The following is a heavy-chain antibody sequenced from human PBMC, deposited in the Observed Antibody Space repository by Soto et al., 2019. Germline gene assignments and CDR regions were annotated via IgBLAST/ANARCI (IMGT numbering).Heavy chain of an antibody. CDR3: ARDRVYSRYGDYGGFDP. CDR2: IYYSGST. CDR1: DSSISSGGYY. Sequence: PSETLSLTSTIADSSISSGGYYLSWIRQHPGKGLEWIGYIYYSGSTYYNPSLESRVTISVDTSKNQFSLKLSSVTAADTAVYYCARDRVYSRYGDYGGFDPWGQGTLVTVSS. V-gene: IGHV4-31*03. J-gene: IGHJ5*02. D-gene: IGHD4-17*01.